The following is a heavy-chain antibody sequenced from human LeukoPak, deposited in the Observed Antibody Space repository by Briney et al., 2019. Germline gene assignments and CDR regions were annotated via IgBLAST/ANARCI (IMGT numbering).Heavy chain of an antibody. CDR3: TTRAPSGTFFDF. CDR1: GSTICNVG. CDR2: INSKRDGETT. D-gene: IGHD6-13*01. V-gene: IGHV3-15*01. Sequence: PGGSLRLSREVGGSTICNVGMIWMRQAPGKGPEWVGRINSKRDGETTDYAAPVKGRFTVSRDDSKKTVYLQMNSLKTEDTAVYYCTTRAPSGTFFDFWGQGTLVTVSS. J-gene: IGHJ4*02.